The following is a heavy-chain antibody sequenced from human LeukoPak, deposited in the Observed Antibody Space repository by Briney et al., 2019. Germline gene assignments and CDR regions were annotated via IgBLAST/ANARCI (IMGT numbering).Heavy chain of an antibody. CDR3: AKVGFSEMEWLLYSDH. V-gene: IGHV3-23*05. CDR1: GFTFSAYA. CDR2: IGSDNKP. J-gene: IGHJ4*02. D-gene: IGHD3-3*01. Sequence: GGSLRLSCEASGFTFSAYAMTWVRQAPGQGLEWVTSIGSDNKPHYSESVKGRFAISRDNSKNTLYLQMNSLRAEDTAVYYCAKVGFSEMEWLLYSDHWGQGTLVTVSS.